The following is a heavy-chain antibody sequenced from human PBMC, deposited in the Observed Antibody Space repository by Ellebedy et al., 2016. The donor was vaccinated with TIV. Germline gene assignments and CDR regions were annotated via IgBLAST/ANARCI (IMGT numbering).Heavy chain of an antibody. Sequence: SETLSLTXTVSGGSASRYFWSWIRQPAGKGLEWIGRIFTSGSFNYNPSLMSRVTMSVVTSKNQISLRLSSVTAADTAVYYCARVHCSITTCDYYYMDVWGKGTTVTVSS. V-gene: IGHV4-4*07. CDR3: ARVHCSITTCDYYYMDV. CDR2: IFTSGSF. J-gene: IGHJ6*03. CDR1: GGSASRYF. D-gene: IGHD1-1*01.